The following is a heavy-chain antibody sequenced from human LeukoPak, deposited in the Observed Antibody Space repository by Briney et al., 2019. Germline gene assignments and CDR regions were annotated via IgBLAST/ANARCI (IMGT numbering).Heavy chain of an antibody. CDR2: IYYTGST. D-gene: IGHD1-26*01. Sequence: SETLSLTCTVSGGSISSSRYFWGWIRQPPGKGLEWIGSIYYTGSTYYNPSLKSRVTISVDTSKNQLSLKLNSVTAADTAIYYCARPLTRGGSYYVWGQGTLVTVSS. J-gene: IGHJ4*02. V-gene: IGHV4-39*01. CDR1: GGSISSSRYF. CDR3: ARPLTRGGSYYV.